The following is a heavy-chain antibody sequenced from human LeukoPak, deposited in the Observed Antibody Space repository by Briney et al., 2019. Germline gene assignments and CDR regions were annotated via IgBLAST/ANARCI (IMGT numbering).Heavy chain of an antibody. D-gene: IGHD5-24*01. CDR2: INPNSGGT. Sequence: ASVKVSCKASGGTFSSYAISWVRQAPGQGLEWMGWINPNSGGTNYAQKFQGRVTMTRDTSISTAYMELSRLRSDDTAVYYCAAQNRDGYKWNPFDYWGQGTLVTVSS. CDR1: GGTFSSYA. J-gene: IGHJ4*02. V-gene: IGHV1-2*02. CDR3: AAQNRDGYKWNPFDY.